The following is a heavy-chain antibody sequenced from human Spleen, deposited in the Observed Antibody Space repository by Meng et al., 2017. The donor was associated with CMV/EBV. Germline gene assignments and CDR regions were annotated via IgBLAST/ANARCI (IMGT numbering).Heavy chain of an antibody. D-gene: IGHD2-2*01. CDR1: GYTFIGYY. Sequence: ASVKVSCKASGYTFIGYYMHWMRQAPGQGLEWMGWINPETGDANYAQKFQGRVTMTRDTFITTAYMEVSRLTSDATPVYYCARERYLVPAASPDYYYYGMDVWGQGTTVTVSS. J-gene: IGHJ6*02. CDR3: ARERYLVPAASPDYYYYGMDV. V-gene: IGHV1-2*02. CDR2: INPETGDA.